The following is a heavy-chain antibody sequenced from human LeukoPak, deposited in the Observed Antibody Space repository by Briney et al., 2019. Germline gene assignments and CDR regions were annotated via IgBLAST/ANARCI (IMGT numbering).Heavy chain of an antibody. CDR2: ISSSGSTI. J-gene: IGHJ6*02. CDR3: ARAKRGYSYGQGVGYYYYGMDV. CDR1: GFTFSDYY. Sequence: GGSLRLSCAAPGFTFSDYYMSWIRQAPGKGLEWVSYISSSGSTIYYADSVKGRFTISRDNAKNSLYLQMNSLRAGDTAVYYCARAKRGYSYGQGVGYYYYGMDVWGQGTTVTVSS. D-gene: IGHD5-18*01. V-gene: IGHV3-11*04.